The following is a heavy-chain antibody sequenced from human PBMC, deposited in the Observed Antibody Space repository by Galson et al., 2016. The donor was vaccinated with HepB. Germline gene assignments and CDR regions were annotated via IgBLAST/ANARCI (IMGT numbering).Heavy chain of an antibody. CDR3: ARHHESRTPRADH. J-gene: IGHJ4*02. Sequence: SLRLSCAASGFTFSKLGLSWVRQAPGKGLEWVCSINMSGSTPYYADAVRGRFTISRDDSEETLSLQMDGLRAEDTAVYFCARHHESRTPRADHGGQGILGAVTS. CDR1: GFTFSKLG. V-gene: IGHV3-23*01. CDR2: INMSGSTP.